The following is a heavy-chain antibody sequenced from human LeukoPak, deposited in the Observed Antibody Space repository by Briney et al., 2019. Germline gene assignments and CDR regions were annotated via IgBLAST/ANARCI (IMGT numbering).Heavy chain of an antibody. CDR2: ISAYNGNT. D-gene: IGHD3-10*01. CDR1: GYTFTSYG. J-gene: IGHJ5*02. CDR3: ARASITMARGVLDP. Sequence: GASVKVSCKASGYTFTSYGISWVRQAPGQGLEWMGWISAYNGNTSYAQKLQGRVTMTTDTSTSTAYMELRSLRSDDTAVYYCARASITMARGVLDPWGQGTLVTVSS. V-gene: IGHV1-18*04.